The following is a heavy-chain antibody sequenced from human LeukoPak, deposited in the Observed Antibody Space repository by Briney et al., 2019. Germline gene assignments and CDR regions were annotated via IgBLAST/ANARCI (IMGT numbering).Heavy chain of an antibody. CDR2: INPNSGGT. CDR3: ARDFLNDFWSGYSEFDP. CDR1: GYTFTGYY. Sequence: ASVKVSCKASGYTFTGYYMHWVRQAPGQGLEWMGWINPNSGGTNYAQKFQGRVTMTRDTSIITAYMELSRLRSDDTAVYYCARDFLNDFWSGYSEFDPWGQGTLVTVSS. J-gene: IGHJ5*02. V-gene: IGHV1-2*02. D-gene: IGHD3-3*01.